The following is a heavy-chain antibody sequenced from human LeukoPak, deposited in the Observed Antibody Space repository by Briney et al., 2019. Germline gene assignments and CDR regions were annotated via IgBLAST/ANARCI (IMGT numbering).Heavy chain of an antibody. Sequence: GGSLRLSCAASGFTVSSNYMSWVRQAPGKGLEWVSVIYSGGSTYYADSVKGRFTISRDNSKNTLYLQMNSLRAEDTAVYYCAKDPFTVAVAGRAEYFQHWGQGTLVTVSS. CDR3: AKDPFTVAVAGRAEYFQH. J-gene: IGHJ1*01. CDR1: GFTVSSNY. CDR2: IYSGGST. V-gene: IGHV3-66*01. D-gene: IGHD6-19*01.